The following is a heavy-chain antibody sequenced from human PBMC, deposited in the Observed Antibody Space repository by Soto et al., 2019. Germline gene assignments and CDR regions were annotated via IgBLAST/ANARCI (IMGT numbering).Heavy chain of an antibody. CDR2: ISGNGGTT. Sequence: EVLLLESGGGLVQPGGSLRLSCAASGFSFSSYAMSWVRQAPGKGLEWVSAISGNGGTTYYTDSVKGRFTISRDNPKTRLYLRMNSLKAGDTALYYGAREQLAQGSGWYGGYWGQGNLVTVAS. J-gene: IGHJ4*02. CDR1: GFSFSSYA. D-gene: IGHD6-19*01. CDR3: AREQLAQGSGWYGGY. V-gene: IGHV3-23*01.